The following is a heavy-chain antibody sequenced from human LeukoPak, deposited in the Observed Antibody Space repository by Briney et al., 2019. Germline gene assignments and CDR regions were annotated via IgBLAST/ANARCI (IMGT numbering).Heavy chain of an antibody. CDR1: GGTFSSYA. CDR3: SIMITFGGVIVPSYFDY. J-gene: IGHJ4*02. V-gene: IGHV1-69*05. D-gene: IGHD3-16*02. Sequence: SVKVSCKASGGTFSSYAISWVRQAPGQGLEWMGGIIPIFGTANYAQKFRGRVTITTDESTSTAYMELSSLRSEDTAVYYCSIMITFGGVIVPSYFDYWGQGTLVTVSS. CDR2: IIPIFGTA.